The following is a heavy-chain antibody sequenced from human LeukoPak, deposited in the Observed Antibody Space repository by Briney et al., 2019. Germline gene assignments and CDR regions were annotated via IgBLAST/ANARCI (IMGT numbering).Heavy chain of an antibody. J-gene: IGHJ4*02. CDR1: GFTFSDYY. V-gene: IGHV3-11*04. CDR3: AKGVARFGYGALLDY. Sequence: GGSLRLSCAASGFTFSDYYMSWIRQAPGKGLEWVSYISSSGSFIYYADSVKGRFTISRDNAKNTQYLQMNSLRTEDTAVYYCAKGVARFGYGALLDYWGQGTLVTVSS. CDR2: ISSSGSFI. D-gene: IGHD4/OR15-4a*01.